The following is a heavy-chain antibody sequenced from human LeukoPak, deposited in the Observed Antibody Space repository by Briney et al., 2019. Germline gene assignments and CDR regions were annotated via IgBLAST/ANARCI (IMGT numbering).Heavy chain of an antibody. Sequence: GGSLRLSSAASGFTFSSYAMSWVRQAPGKGLEWVSAISGSGGSTYYADSVKGRFTISRDNSKNTLYLQMNSLRAEDTAVYYCANSGAAGTGDYWGQGTLVTVSS. CDR2: ISGSGGST. CDR3: ANSGAAGTGDY. CDR1: GFTFSSYA. D-gene: IGHD6-13*01. V-gene: IGHV3-23*01. J-gene: IGHJ4*02.